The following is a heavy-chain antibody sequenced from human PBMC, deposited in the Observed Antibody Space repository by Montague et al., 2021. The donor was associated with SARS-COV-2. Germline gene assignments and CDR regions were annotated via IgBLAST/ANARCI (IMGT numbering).Heavy chain of an antibody. CDR2: FDPEDSET. D-gene: IGHD3-22*01. J-gene: IGHJ5*02. Sequence: SVKVSCKVSGYTLTELSMHWVRQAPGKGLEWMGGFDPEDSETIYAQKFQGRVTMTEDTSTDTAYMELSSLRSEDTAVCYCATGTAIVVGGWFDPWGQGTLVTVSS. CDR3: ATGTAIVVGGWFDP. V-gene: IGHV1-24*01. CDR1: GYTLTELS.